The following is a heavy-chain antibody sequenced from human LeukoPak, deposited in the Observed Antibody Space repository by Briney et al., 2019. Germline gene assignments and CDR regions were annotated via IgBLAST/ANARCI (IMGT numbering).Heavy chain of an antibody. D-gene: IGHD3-22*01. Sequence: SETLSLTCTVSGGSISSSSYYWGWIRQPPGKGLEWIGSIYYSGSTYYNPSLKSRVTISVDTSKNQFSLKLSFVTAADTAVYYCARVTYYYDSSPFDFDYWGQGTLVTVSS. J-gene: IGHJ4*02. V-gene: IGHV4-39*01. CDR1: GGSISSSSYY. CDR2: IYYSGST. CDR3: ARVTYYYDSSPFDFDY.